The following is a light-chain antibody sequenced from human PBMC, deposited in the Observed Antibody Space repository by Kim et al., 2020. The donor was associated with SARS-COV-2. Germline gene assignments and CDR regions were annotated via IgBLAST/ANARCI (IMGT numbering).Light chain of an antibody. CDR3: QAWDSSTAGV. J-gene: IGLJ2*01. Sequence: VSPGKTACITCCGDKLGDKYACWYQQKPGQSPVLVIYQDSKRPSGIPERFSGSNSGNTATLTISGTQAMDEADYYCQAWDSSTAGVFGGGTQLTVL. V-gene: IGLV3-1*01. CDR2: QDS. CDR1: KLGDKY.